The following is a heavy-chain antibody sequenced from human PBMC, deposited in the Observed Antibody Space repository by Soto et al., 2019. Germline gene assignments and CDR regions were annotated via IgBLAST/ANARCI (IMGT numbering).Heavy chain of an antibody. CDR3: AKVEGYRSGWYDSGDY. Sequence: EVQLLESGGGLVQPGGSLRLSCAASGFTFSTYAMSWVRQAPGKGLEWVSAVSGSGHNTYYANSVKGRFTIARDNSKNTLYMQMNSLRVEDTAVYYCAKVEGYRSGWYDSGDYWGQGTLVTVSS. CDR1: GFTFSTYA. D-gene: IGHD6-19*01. CDR2: VSGSGHNT. V-gene: IGHV3-23*01. J-gene: IGHJ4*02.